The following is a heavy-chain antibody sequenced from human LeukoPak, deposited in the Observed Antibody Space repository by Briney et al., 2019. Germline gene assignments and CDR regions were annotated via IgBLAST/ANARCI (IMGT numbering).Heavy chain of an antibody. D-gene: IGHD2-15*01. CDR2: IYYSGST. J-gene: IGHJ4*02. Sequence: PSETLSLTCTVSGGPISSSSYYWGWIRQPPGKGLEWSGSIYYSGSTYYNPSLKSRVTISVDTSKNQFSLKLSSVTAADTAVYYCARPRAGNCSGGSCYFDYWGQGTLVTVSS. CDR3: ARPRAGNCSGGSCYFDY. CDR1: GGPISSSSYY. V-gene: IGHV4-39*01.